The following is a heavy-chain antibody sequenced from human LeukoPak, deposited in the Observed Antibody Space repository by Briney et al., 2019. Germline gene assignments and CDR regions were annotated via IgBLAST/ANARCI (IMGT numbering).Heavy chain of an antibody. J-gene: IGHJ1*01. V-gene: IGHV3-43*01. D-gene: IGHD3-22*01. CDR3: AKDSSGYPDDEYFQH. CDR2: ISWDGGRT. Sequence: GGPLTLSCAASGFTLDVYTMHWVRQARGKGLEWVSLISWDGGRTYYTVSVKGRLTIYRDNSKNSLYLQMNSLRTEDTAFYLAKDSSGYPDDEYFQHWGQGTLVTVSS. CDR1: GFTLDVYT.